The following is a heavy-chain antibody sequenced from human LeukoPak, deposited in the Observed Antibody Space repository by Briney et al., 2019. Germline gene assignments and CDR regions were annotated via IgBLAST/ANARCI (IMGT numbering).Heavy chain of an antibody. J-gene: IGHJ5*02. CDR1: GFIFSNAW. D-gene: IGHD2-2*01. V-gene: IGHV3-15*01. CDR2: LKSKTDGGAI. Sequence: GGSLRLSCAASGFIFSNAWMTWVRQAPGKGREWFGRLKSKTDGGAIDYAAPVKGRFTISRDDSKDTLYLQMNSLKTEDTAVYYCATDLLGLCSSTGCYDNWLDPWGQGTLITVSS. CDR3: ATDLLGLCSSTGCYDNWLDP.